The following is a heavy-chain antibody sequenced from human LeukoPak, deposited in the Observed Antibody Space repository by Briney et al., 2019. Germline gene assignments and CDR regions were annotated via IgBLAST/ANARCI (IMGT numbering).Heavy chain of an antibody. CDR2: IYSAGST. CDR3: ARVFRPSLTVFIIRGAFDI. CDR1: GFTVSNNY. J-gene: IGHJ3*02. D-gene: IGHD3-3*01. Sequence: GGSLRLSCAASGFTVSNNYMTWVRQAPGKGLEWVSLIYSAGSTYYADSVKGRFTISRDNDKNSLYLQMNSLRVEDTAVYYCARVFRPSLTVFIIRGAFDIWGQGTMVTVSS. V-gene: IGHV3-66*01.